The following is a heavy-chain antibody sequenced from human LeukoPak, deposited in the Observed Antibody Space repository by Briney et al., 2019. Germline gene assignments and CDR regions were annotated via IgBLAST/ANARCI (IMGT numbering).Heavy chain of an antibody. V-gene: IGHV5-51*01. CDR2: IYPGDSDT. CDR3: ARGRIQYSDY. J-gene: IGHJ4*02. CDR1: GYSFINYW. D-gene: IGHD4-11*01. Sequence: QSLKISCKGSGYSFINYWIGWVRQMPGKGLEWVGIIYPGDSDTRYSPSFQGQVTISADKSISTAYLQYSSLKASDTAMYYCARGRIQYSDYWGQGTLVTVSS.